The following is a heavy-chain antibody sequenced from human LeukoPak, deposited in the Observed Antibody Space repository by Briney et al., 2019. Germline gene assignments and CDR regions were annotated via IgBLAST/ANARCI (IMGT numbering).Heavy chain of an antibody. J-gene: IGHJ4*02. CDR2: MYTSGDT. CDR1: GDSISNYW. CDR3: ARGSREMATIFDY. Sequence: PSETLSLTCSVSGDSISNYWWNWIRQPAGKELEWIGRMYTSGDTNYNPSLNSRVTMSVDTSKNQVSLRLTSVIAADTAVYYCARGSREMATIFDYWGQGTLVTVSS. D-gene: IGHD5-24*01. V-gene: IGHV4-4*07.